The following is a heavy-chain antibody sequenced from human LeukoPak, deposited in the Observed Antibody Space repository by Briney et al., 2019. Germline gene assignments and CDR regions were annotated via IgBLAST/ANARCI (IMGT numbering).Heavy chain of an antibody. J-gene: IGHJ4*02. V-gene: IGHV3-21*01. D-gene: IGHD3-10*01. Sequence: GGSLRLSCAASGFTFSSYSMNWVRQAPGKGLEWVSSISSSSSYIYYADSVKGRFAISRDNAKNSLYLQMNSLRAEDTAVYYCARDPFGGLNTYWGQGTLVTVSS. CDR3: ARDPFGGLNTY. CDR2: ISSSSSYI. CDR1: GFTFSSYS.